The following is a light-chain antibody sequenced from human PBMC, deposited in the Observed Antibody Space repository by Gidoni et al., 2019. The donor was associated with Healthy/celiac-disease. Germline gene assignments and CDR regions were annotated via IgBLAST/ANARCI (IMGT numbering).Light chain of an antibody. V-gene: IGKV1-33*01. CDR1: QDISNY. CDR2: DAS. J-gene: IGKJ4*01. CDR3: QQYDNLPLT. Sequence: DIQMTQSPSSLSASVGDRVTSTCQASQDISNYLNWYQQKPGKAPKLLIYDASNLETGVPSRFSGSGAGTDFTFTISSLQPEYIATYYCQQYDNLPLTFGGGTKVEIK.